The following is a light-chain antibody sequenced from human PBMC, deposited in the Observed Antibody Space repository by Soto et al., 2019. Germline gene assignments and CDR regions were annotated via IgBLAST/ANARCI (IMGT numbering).Light chain of an antibody. CDR2: DAS. Sequence: EIVLTQSPATLSLSPGERGTLSCRASQSVSSYLAWYQQKPGQAPRLLIYDASNRATGIPARFSGSGSGTDFTLTISSLEPEDFVVYYCQQRSDWPLTFGGGTKVDIK. CDR1: QSVSSY. CDR3: QQRSDWPLT. V-gene: IGKV3-11*01. J-gene: IGKJ4*01.